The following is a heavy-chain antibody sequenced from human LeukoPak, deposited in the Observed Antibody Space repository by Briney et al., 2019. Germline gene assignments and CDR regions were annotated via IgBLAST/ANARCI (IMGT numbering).Heavy chain of an antibody. CDR3: ARGTGYDVLTGYDY. CDR2: INWNSGSI. V-gene: IGHV3-20*04. Sequence: PGQSLRLSCAASGFTVDDYGMNWVRQVPGEGLEWVSGINWNSGSIGYADSVKGRFTISRDNAKNSLYLQMNSLRAEDTAFYFCARGTGYDVLTGYDYWGQGTLVTVSS. CDR1: GFTVDDYG. J-gene: IGHJ4*02. D-gene: IGHD3-9*01.